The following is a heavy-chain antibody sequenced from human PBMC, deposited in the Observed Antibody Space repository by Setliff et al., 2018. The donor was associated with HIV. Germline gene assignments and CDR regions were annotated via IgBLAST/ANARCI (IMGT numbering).Heavy chain of an antibody. CDR1: GGSISSSSYY. D-gene: IGHD6-13*01. CDR2: IYYDGRT. V-gene: IGHV4-39*07. J-gene: IGHJ3*02. CDR3: ARDRIEVIAETPHDVFDI. Sequence: PSETLSLTCTVTGGSISSSSYYWGWIRQPPGKGLEWIGSIYYDGRTFYKPSLKSRLTISVDTSKNQFSLKLTSVSAADTAVYFCARDRIEVIAETPHDVFDIWGRGTMVTVSS.